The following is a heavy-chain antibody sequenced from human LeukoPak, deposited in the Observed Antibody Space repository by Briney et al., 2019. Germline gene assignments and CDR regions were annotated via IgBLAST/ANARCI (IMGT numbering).Heavy chain of an antibody. CDR1: GFTFRSYA. Sequence: AGGSLRLSCTGSGFTFRSYALSWVRQAPGTGLEWVSAIGGSGGTYYADSVKGRFTISRDNSKNTLYLQMNSLRAEDAAVYYCAKGTLGSCNDASCYPLDYWGLGTLVTVSS. D-gene: IGHD2-15*01. CDR2: IGGSGGT. J-gene: IGHJ4*02. V-gene: IGHV3-23*01. CDR3: AKGTLGSCNDASCYPLDY.